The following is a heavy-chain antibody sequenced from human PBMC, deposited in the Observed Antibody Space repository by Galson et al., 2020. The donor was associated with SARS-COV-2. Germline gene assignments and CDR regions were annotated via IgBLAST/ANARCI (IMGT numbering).Heavy chain of an antibody. CDR3: AKDRDSSSAYHDAFDI. J-gene: IGHJ3*02. CDR1: GFTFSSHA. V-gene: IGHV3-23*01. Sequence: GGSLRLSCAASGFTFSSHAMSWVRQAPGKGLEWVSAISGSGGSTYYADSVKGRFTISRDNSKNTLYLQMNSLRAEDMAVYYCAKDRDSSSAYHDAFDIWGQGTMVTVSS. CDR2: ISGSGGST. D-gene: IGHD6-6*01.